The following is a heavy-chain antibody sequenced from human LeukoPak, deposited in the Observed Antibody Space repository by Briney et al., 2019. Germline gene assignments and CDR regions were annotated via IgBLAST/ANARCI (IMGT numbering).Heavy chain of an antibody. D-gene: IGHD3-10*01. CDR2: ISYDGSNK. CDR1: GFTFSSYA. CDR3: ARVWGRRITMVRGVIGYFDH. V-gene: IGHV3-30-3*01. J-gene: IGHJ4*02. Sequence: GRSLRLSCAASGFTFSSYAMHWVRQAPGKGLEWVAVISYDGSNKYYADSVKGRFTISRDNSKNTLYLQMNSLRAEDTAVYYCARVWGRRITMVRGVIGYFDHWGQGTLVTVSS.